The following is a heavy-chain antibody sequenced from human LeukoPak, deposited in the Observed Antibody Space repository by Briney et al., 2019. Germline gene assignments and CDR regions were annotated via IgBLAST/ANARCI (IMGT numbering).Heavy chain of an antibody. D-gene: IGHD3-10*01. V-gene: IGHV3-21*01. CDR1: GFTFSSYS. CDR3: ARVQYGSGSYLGY. Sequence: GSLRLSCAASGFTFSSYSMNWVRQAPGKGLEWVSSISSSSSYIYYADSVKGRFTISRDNAKNSLYLQMNSLRAEDTAVYYCARVQYGSGSYLGYWGQGTLVTVSS. CDR2: ISSSSSYI. J-gene: IGHJ4*02.